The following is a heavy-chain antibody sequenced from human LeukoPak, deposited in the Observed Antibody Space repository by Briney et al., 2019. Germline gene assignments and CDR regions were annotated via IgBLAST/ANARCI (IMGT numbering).Heavy chain of an antibody. Sequence: SETLSLTCTVSGGSISSGDYYWSWIRQPPGKGLEWIGYIYYSGSTYYNPSLKSRVTISVDTSKNQFSLKLSSVTAADTAVYYCARVGGYYYDSFFDYWGQGTLVTVSS. J-gene: IGHJ4*02. CDR2: IYYSGST. CDR1: GGSISSGDYY. V-gene: IGHV4-30-4*01. D-gene: IGHD3-22*01. CDR3: ARVGGYYYDSFFDY.